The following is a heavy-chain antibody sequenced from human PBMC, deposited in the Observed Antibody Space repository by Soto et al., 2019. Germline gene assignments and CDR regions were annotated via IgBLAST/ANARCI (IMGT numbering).Heavy chain of an antibody. Sequence: QVQLAESGGGVVQPGRSLRLSCAATGFTFSNYGMHWVRQAPGKGLEWVAVILKDGSDQKYADSMKGRFTISRDNSENTLYLNMNSLRAADAAVYYCAGDDDYPANAFEYWGQGTLVTVSS. CDR1: GFTFSNYG. CDR3: AGDDDYPANAFEY. V-gene: IGHV3-33*01. D-gene: IGHD4-17*01. J-gene: IGHJ4*02. CDR2: ILKDGSDQ.